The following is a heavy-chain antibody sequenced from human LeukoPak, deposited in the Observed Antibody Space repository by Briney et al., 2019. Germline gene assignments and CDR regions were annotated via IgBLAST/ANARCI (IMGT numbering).Heavy chain of an antibody. Sequence: GGSLRLSCAASGFTFSSYEMNWVRQAPGKGLEWVSYISSSGSTIYYADSVKGRFTISRDNAKNSLYLQMNSLRAENTAVYYCASPRAADDHWGQGTLVTVSS. V-gene: IGHV3-48*03. J-gene: IGHJ4*02. CDR2: ISSSGSTI. CDR1: GFTFSSYE. CDR3: ASPRAADDH. D-gene: IGHD3-10*01.